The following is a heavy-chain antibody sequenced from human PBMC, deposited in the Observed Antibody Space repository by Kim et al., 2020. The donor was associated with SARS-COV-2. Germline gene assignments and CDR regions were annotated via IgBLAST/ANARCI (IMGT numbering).Heavy chain of an antibody. CDR3: AKAPGWRVVPHYFDY. D-gene: IGHD2-2*01. J-gene: IGHJ4*02. V-gene: IGHV3-30*02. Sequence: DCVKGRFTISRDNSKNTLYLQMNSLRAEDTAVYYCAKAPGWRVVPHYFDYWGQGTLVTVSS.